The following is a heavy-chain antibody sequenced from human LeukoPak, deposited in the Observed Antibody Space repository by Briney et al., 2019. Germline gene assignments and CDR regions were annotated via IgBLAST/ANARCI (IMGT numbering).Heavy chain of an antibody. CDR3: ARGYYYDSSGYPTPWY. J-gene: IGHJ4*02. CDR1: GGSISSGDYY. V-gene: IGHV4-30-4*08. Sequence: SETLSLTCTVSGGSISSGDYYWSWIRQPPGKGLEWIGYIYYSGSTYHNPSLKSRVTISVDTSKNQFSLKLSSVTAADTAVYYCARGYYYDSSGYPTPWYWGQGTLVTVSS. CDR2: IYYSGST. D-gene: IGHD3-22*01.